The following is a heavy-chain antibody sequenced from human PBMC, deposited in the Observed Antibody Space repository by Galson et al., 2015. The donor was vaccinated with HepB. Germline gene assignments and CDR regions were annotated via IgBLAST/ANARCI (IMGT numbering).Heavy chain of an antibody. CDR2: IFPGDSHT. CDR1: GYNFAGYW. V-gene: IGHV5-51*03. CDR3: ARGWRRDDEITHLNLDF. J-gene: IGHJ4*02. Sequence: QSGAEAKEPGESLKISCPGSGYNFAGYWNGWVRQLPGKGLEWMGIIFPGDSHTRYSPSFQGPVTISGETSIRTAYLPWSSLKASDTAMYYCARGWRRDDEITHLNLDFWGQGTLVTVSS. D-gene: IGHD1-14*01.